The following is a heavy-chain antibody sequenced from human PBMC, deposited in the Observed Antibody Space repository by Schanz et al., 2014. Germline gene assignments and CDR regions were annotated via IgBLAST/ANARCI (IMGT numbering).Heavy chain of an antibody. CDR3: ARGLVRYFAY. CDR2: INPNSGAT. V-gene: IGHV1-2*06. Sequence: QVQLVQSGADVKKPGASVKVSCKASGYTFTSYGVSWVRQAPGQGLEWMGQINPNSGATIYAQNFQGRVTMTRDTSISTAYMELSRLRSDDTAVYYCARGLVRYFAYWGQGTLVTVSS. D-gene: IGHD2-8*02. CDR1: GYTFTSYG. J-gene: IGHJ4*02.